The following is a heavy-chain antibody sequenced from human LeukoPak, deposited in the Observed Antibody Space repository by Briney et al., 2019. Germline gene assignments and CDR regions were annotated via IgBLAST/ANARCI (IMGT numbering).Heavy chain of an antibody. CDR2: ISSSGSSI. V-gene: IGHV3-48*03. D-gene: IGHD2-15*01. CDR1: GFTFSSYE. Sequence: GGSLRLSCAASGFTFSSYEMNWVRQAPGKGLEWVSYISSSGSSIHYADSVKGRFTISRDNAKNSLYLQMNSLKAEDTAVYHCARQISRYCSGGSCYSGWEFYFDYWGQGTPVTVSS. CDR3: ARQISRYCSGGSCYSGWEFYFDY. J-gene: IGHJ4*02.